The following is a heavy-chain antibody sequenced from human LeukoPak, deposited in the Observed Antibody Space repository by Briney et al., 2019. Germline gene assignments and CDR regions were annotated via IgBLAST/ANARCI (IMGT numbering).Heavy chain of an antibody. V-gene: IGHV1-3*01. Sequence: ASVKVSCKASGYTITSYAMHWVRQAPGQRLEWMGWINAGNGDARYSQKFQGRVTITRDTSASTAYIELRSLRSEDTAMYYCARGSTSDWPLDHWGQETLVTISS. CDR2: INAGNGDA. J-gene: IGHJ4*02. D-gene: IGHD2-2*01. CDR3: ARGSTSDWPLDH. CDR1: GYTITSYA.